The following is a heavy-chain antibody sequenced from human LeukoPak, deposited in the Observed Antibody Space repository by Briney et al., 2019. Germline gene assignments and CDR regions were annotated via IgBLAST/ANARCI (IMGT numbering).Heavy chain of an antibody. D-gene: IGHD1-14*01. CDR1: GFVFNSHP. V-gene: IGHV3-64*01. Sequence: GGSLRLSCAASGFVFNSHPMHWVRQAPGKGLECLSAISGSGGSTYYANSVKGRFTISRDNSKNTLYLQMGSLRVEDTALYYCAREEPAGSCDSWGQGTLVTVSS. CDR3: AREEPAGSCDS. CDR2: ISGSGGST. J-gene: IGHJ4*02.